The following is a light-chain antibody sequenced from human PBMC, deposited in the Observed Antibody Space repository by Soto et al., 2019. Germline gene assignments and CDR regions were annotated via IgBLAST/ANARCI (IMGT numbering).Light chain of an antibody. CDR1: SSDVGGYKY. Sequence: QSALTQPASVSGSPGQSISISCTGTSSDVGGYKYVSWYQHQPGTAPKLVIFDVSGRSSGISNRFSGSKSGNAASLTISGHQPEEEAYYYCSSYSDFNLYVFGTGTKLTVL. CDR2: DVS. CDR3: SSYSDFNLYV. J-gene: IGLJ1*01. V-gene: IGLV2-14*03.